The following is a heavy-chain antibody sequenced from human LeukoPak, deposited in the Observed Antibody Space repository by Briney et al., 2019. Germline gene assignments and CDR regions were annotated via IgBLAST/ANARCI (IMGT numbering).Heavy chain of an antibody. Sequence: GGSLRLSCAASGFTFSSYWMSWVRQAPGKGLEWVSGISDSGGSTYFADSVKGRFIISRDNSKNTLYLQMNSLRAEDTAVYYCAKDRVSGQWLVGKYDYWGQGTLVTVSS. CDR2: ISDSGGST. D-gene: IGHD6-19*01. CDR3: AKDRVSGQWLVGKYDY. J-gene: IGHJ4*02. V-gene: IGHV3-23*01. CDR1: GFTFSSYW.